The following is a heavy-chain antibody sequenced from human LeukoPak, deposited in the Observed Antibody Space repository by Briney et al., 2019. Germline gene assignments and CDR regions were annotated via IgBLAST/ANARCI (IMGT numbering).Heavy chain of an antibody. D-gene: IGHD1-26*01. CDR2: IKQDGSEK. CDR1: GFTFSSYW. Sequence: GGSLRLSCAASGFTFSSYWMSWVRQAPGKGLEWVANIKQDGSEKYYVDSVKGRFTISRDNAKNSLYLQMNSLRAEDTAVYYCARDPPSLAGATPFDYWGQGTLVTVSS. CDR3: ARDPPSLAGATPFDY. V-gene: IGHV3-7*01. J-gene: IGHJ4*02.